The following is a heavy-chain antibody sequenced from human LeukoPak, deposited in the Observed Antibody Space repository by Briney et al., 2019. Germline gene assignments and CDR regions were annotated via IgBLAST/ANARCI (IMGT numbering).Heavy chain of an antibody. CDR2: IYPYSGDT. V-gene: IGHV1-2*02. Sequence: ASAKVSCKASGYTFTGYYIHWVRQAPGQGLEWMGWIYPYSGDTNYAQNFQGRVTMTRDTSISTAYMELSSLKSDDTAVYYCARDRNSGSSLDIWGQGTMLTDSS. J-gene: IGHJ3*02. CDR1: GYTFTGYY. D-gene: IGHD6-6*01. CDR3: ARDRNSGSSLDI.